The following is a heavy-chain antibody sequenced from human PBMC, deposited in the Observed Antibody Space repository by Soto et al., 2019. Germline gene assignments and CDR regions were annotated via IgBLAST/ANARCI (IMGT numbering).Heavy chain of an antibody. Sequence: ASVKVSCKAFGYTFTSYGISWVRQAPGQGLERMGWISAYNGNTNYAQKIQGRVTMTTDTSTSTAYMELRSLRSDDTAVYYCARVLIYCSGGSCPPAHWGQGTLVTVSS. V-gene: IGHV1-18*01. J-gene: IGHJ4*02. CDR3: ARVLIYCSGGSCPPAH. CDR2: ISAYNGNT. D-gene: IGHD2-15*01. CDR1: GYTFTSYG.